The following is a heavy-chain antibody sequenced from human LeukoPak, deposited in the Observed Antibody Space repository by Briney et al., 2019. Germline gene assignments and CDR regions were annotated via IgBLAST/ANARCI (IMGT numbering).Heavy chain of an antibody. CDR2: IYHSGST. CDR3: ARHFGSSWWGPPEGYYYMDV. Sequence: SETLSLTCAVSGGSISSSNWWSWVRQPPGKGLEWIGEIYHSGSTNYNPSLKSRVTISVDKSKNQFSLKLSSVTAADTAVYYCARHFGSSWWGPPEGYYYMDVWGKGTTVTISS. CDR1: GGSISSSNW. D-gene: IGHD6-13*01. J-gene: IGHJ6*03. V-gene: IGHV4-4*02.